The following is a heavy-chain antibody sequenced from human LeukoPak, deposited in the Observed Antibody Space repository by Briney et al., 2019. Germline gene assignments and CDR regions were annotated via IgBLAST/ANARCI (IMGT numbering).Heavy chain of an antibody. D-gene: IGHD6-19*01. V-gene: IGHV3-30*02. CDR3: ARDRLLITVAGTVDQ. CDR1: GFSFSGYG. J-gene: IGHJ4*02. Sequence: GGSLRLSCAASGFSFSGYGMHWVRQAPGKGLEWVTFIQNDGSNKYYTDSVKGRFTISRDKSKNTLYLQMNSLRPEDTAVYYCARDRLLITVAGTVDQWGRGTLVTVSS. CDR2: IQNDGSNK.